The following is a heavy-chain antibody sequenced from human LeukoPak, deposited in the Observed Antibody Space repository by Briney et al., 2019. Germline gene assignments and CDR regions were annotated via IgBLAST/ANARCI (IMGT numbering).Heavy chain of an antibody. J-gene: IGHJ4*02. Sequence: SETLSLTCAVYGGSFSGYYWSWIRQPPGKGPEWIGEINHSGSTNYNPSLKSRVTISVDTSKNQFSLKLSSVTAADTAVYYCARGKDYGDYSWGQGTLVTVSS. CDR1: GGSFSGYY. CDR2: INHSGST. D-gene: IGHD4-17*01. V-gene: IGHV4-34*01. CDR3: ARGKDYGDYS.